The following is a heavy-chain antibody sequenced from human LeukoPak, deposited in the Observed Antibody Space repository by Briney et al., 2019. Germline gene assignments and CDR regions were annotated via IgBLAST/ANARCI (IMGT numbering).Heavy chain of an antibody. J-gene: IGHJ5*02. CDR2: ISAYNGNT. CDR1: GYTFTSYG. V-gene: IGHV1-18*01. D-gene: IGHD3-22*01. CDR3: ARDPPGLKDPYYYDSSGVGLNWFDP. Sequence: ASVKVSCKASGYTFTSYGISWVRQAPGQGLEWMGWISAYNGNTNYAQKLQGRVTMTTDTSTSTAYMELRSLRSDDTAVYYCARDPPGLKDPYYYDSSGVGLNWFDPWGQGTLVTVSS.